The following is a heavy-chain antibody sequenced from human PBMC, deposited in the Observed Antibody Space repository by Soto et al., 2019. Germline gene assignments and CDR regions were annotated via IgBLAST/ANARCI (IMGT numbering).Heavy chain of an antibody. D-gene: IGHD6-19*01. J-gene: IGHJ4*02. Sequence: PWETLSLTCAVSGYSLTSGYYCGWIRQPPGKGLEWIGSIYHSGDTYYNPSLKSRVTISVDTSKNHFSLKLTSVTAADTAVYYCARARIVVAGTIVDYWGQGTLVTVSS. CDR3: ARARIVVAGTIVDY. CDR2: IYHSGDT. V-gene: IGHV4-38-2*01. CDR1: GYSLTSGYY.